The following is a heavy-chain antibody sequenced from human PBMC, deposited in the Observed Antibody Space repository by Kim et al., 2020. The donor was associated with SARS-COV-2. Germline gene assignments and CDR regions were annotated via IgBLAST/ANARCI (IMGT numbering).Heavy chain of an antibody. V-gene: IGHV4-34*01. CDR3: ARVMGFWSGYDYYYGMDV. Sequence: SETLSLTCAVYGGSFSGYYWSWIRQPPGKGLEWIGEINHSGSTNYNPSLKSRVTISVDTSKNQFSLKLSSVTAADTAVYYCARVMGFWSGYDYYYGMDV. CDR2: INHSGST. J-gene: IGHJ6*01. CDR1: GGSFSGYY. D-gene: IGHD3-3*01.